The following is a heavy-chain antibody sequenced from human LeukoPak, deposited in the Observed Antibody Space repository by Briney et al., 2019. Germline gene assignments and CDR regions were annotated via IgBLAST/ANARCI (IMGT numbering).Heavy chain of an antibody. CDR1: GFTFDDYA. CDR2: INWIGGST. J-gene: IGHJ4*02. Sequence: GGPLRLSCAASGFTFDDYAMSWVRQVPGKGLEWVSGINWIGGSTGYADSVKGRFTISRDNAKNSLYLQMNSLRAEDTALYYCARDLEGYYYDSSGYYPAYWGQGTLVTVSS. D-gene: IGHD3-22*01. CDR3: ARDLEGYYYDSSGYYPAY. V-gene: IGHV3-20*04.